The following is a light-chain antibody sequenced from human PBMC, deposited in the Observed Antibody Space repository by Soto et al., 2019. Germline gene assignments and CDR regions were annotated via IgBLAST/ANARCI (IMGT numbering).Light chain of an antibody. Sequence: QPASVSGSPGQSITISCTGTSSDVGAYNFVSWYQQHPGKAPKVMIYDVTNRPSGVSDRFSGSKSGNTASLTISGLQAEDEADYYCGSYTSSSSRVFGTGTKLTVL. J-gene: IGLJ1*01. CDR2: DVT. CDR3: GSYTSSSSRV. V-gene: IGLV2-14*01. CDR1: SSDVGAYNF.